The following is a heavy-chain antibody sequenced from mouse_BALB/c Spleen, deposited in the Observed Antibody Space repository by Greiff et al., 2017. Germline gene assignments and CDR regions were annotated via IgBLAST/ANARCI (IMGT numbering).Heavy chain of an antibody. J-gene: IGHJ4*01. D-gene: IGHD3-3*01. CDR1: GFTFSSYT. CDR2: ISNGGGST. V-gene: IGHV5-12-2*01. Sequence: EVMLVESGGGLVQPGGSLKLSCAASGFTFSSYTMSWVRQTPEKRLEWVAYISNGGGSTYYPDTVKGRFTISRDNAKNTLYLQMSSLKSEDTAMYYCARPLGFFYAMDYWGQGTSVTVSS. CDR3: ARPLGFFYAMDY.